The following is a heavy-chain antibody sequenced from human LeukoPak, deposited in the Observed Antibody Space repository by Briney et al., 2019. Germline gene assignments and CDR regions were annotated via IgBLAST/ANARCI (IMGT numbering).Heavy chain of an antibody. Sequence: GGSLRLSCAASGLTFSSYSMNWVRQAPGKGLEWISYISSSSSTIYYADSVKGRFTISRDNAKNSLYLQLNSLRAEDTAVYYCARVLHKRNYDSSDYYGSWGQGTLVTVSS. CDR1: GLTFSSYS. CDR3: ARVLHKRNYDSSDYYGS. D-gene: IGHD3-22*01. CDR2: ISSSSSTI. J-gene: IGHJ5*02. V-gene: IGHV3-48*01.